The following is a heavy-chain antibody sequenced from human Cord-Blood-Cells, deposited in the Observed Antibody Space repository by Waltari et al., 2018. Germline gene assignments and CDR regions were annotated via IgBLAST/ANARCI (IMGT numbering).Heavy chain of an antibody. J-gene: IGHJ3*02. V-gene: IGHV5-51*01. D-gene: IGHD5-12*01. CDR3: ARSQVMVANAFDI. CDR1: GYRFTRYW. CDR2: IDPGDSNT. Sequence: EVQLVQSGAEVKKPGEYLKISCQGSGYRFTRYWLGWVRQMPGKGLAWMGVIDPGDSNTRHSPSVQVQVTISSDKSTRAAYLQWSSLKASDTAMYYCARSQVMVANAFDIWGQVTMVTVSS.